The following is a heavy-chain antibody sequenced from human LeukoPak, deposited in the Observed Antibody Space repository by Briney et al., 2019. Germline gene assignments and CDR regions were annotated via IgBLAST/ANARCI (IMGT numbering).Heavy chain of an antibody. CDR3: ARHRIASNRRYFDY. J-gene: IGHJ4*02. V-gene: IGHV4-39*01. D-gene: IGHD2-21*01. CDR1: GGSISSSSYY. Sequence: SETLSLTCTVSGGSISSSSYYWGWIRQPPGKGLEWIGSIYYSGSTYYNPSLKSRGTISVDTSKNQFSLKLSSVTAADTAVYYCARHRIASNRRYFDYWGQGTLVTVSS. CDR2: IYYSGST.